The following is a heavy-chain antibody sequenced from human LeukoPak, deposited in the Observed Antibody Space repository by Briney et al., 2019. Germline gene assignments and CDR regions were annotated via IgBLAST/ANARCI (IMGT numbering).Heavy chain of an antibody. CDR3: ARGSGIAVAGTEDYYMDV. J-gene: IGHJ6*03. Sequence: SVKVSCKASGGTFSSYAISWVRQAPGQGLEWMGGIIPIFGTANYAQKFQGKVTITTDESTSTAYMELSSLRSEDTAVYYCARGSGIAVAGTEDYYMDVWGKGTTVTVSS. CDR2: IIPIFGTA. V-gene: IGHV1-69*05. D-gene: IGHD6-19*01. CDR1: GGTFSSYA.